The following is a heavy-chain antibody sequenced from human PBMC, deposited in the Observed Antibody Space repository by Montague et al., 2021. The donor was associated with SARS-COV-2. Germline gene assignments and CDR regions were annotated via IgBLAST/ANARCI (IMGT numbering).Heavy chain of an antibody. V-gene: IGHV3-30*04. CDR3: AREPKPVGYSFGYTFFEY. J-gene: IGHJ4*02. D-gene: IGHD5-18*01. CDR2: ISYNGRKT. CDR1: GFTFSSYA. Sequence: SLRLSCAASGFTFSSYAIHWVRQAPGKGPEWVAVISYNGRKTQYGDSXKGRSTISRDNSKNTLYLQLNSLRTDDTAVYYCAREPKPVGYSFGYTFFEYWGQGALVTVSS.